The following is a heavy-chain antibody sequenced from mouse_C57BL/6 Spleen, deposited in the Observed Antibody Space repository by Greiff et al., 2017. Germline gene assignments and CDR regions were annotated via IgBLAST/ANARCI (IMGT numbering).Heavy chain of an antibody. J-gene: IGHJ2*01. CDR2: INPGSGGT. CDR1: GYAFTNYL. D-gene: IGHD2-2*01. CDR3: ARGIYYGYDGCDN. Sequence: QVQLKQSGSELVRPGTSVMVSCKASGYAFTNYLLEWVKQRPGQGLEWIGVINPGSGGTNYNEKFKGKGTLAADKSSSTAYMQLSSLTSEDAAVYFCARGIYYGYDGCDNWGEGTALTVSS. V-gene: IGHV1-54*01.